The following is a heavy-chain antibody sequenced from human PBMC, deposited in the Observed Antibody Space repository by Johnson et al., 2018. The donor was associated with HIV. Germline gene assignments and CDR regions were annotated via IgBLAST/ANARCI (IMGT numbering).Heavy chain of an antibody. J-gene: IGHJ3*02. CDR2: IYTGDST. V-gene: IGHV3-66*01. CDR1: GITVSSNY. CDR3: AISIPRPGWGDAFDI. Sequence: VQLVESGGGLAQPGGSLRLSCAASGITVSSNYMSWVRQAPGKGLEWVSVIYTGDSTSYADSVTGRFTISTDTSKNTLYLQMNALRAEDTAVYYCAISIPRPGWGDAFDIWGQGKWSPSLQ. D-gene: IGHD3-16*01.